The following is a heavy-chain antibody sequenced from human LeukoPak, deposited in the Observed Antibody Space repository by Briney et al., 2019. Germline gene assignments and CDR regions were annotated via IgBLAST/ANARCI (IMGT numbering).Heavy chain of an antibody. CDR1: GGTFSSYA. CDR3: ARQLPSFIVVVPAADFDY. J-gene: IGHJ4*02. Sequence: SVKVSCKASGGTFSSYAISWVRQAPGQGLEWMGGIIPIFGTANYAQKFQGRVTITADESTSTAYMELSSLRSEDTAVYYCARQLPSFIVVVPAADFDYWGQGTLVTVSS. CDR2: IIPIFGTA. V-gene: IGHV1-69*01. D-gene: IGHD2-2*01.